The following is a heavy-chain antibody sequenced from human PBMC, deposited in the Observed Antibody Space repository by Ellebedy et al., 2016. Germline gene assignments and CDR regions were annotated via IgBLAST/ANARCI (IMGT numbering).Heavy chain of an antibody. D-gene: IGHD3-3*01. CDR3: TRDGSEWSRDH. Sequence: GESLKISXAASGFTFNVAGMTWVRQAPGKGLEWVATIVFTGTAAYYSDSAKGRFIISRDNVKNLVFLQMNSRRVEDTAVYYCTRDGSEWSRDHWGQGTLVTVSS. V-gene: IGHV3-21*06. J-gene: IGHJ4*02. CDR1: GFTFNVAG. CDR2: IVFTGTAA.